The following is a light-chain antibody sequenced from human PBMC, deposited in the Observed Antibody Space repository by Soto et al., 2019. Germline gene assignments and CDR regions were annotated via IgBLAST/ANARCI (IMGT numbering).Light chain of an antibody. V-gene: IGKV1-39*01. CDR3: QQSYSIPYT. CDR2: VAS. Sequence: DIQMTQSPSSLSASVGDRVTITSRASQRISSYLNWYKQKPGKAPNLLIYVASSLQSGVTSRFSGSGSGTDFTLTIISLQPEDFSTYDCQQSYSIPYTFGQGTKLEI. CDR1: QRISSY. J-gene: IGKJ2*01.